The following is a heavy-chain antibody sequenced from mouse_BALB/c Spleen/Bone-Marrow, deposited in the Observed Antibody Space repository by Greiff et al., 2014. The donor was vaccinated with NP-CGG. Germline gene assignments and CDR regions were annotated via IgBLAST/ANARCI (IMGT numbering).Heavy chain of an antibody. J-gene: IGHJ1*01. V-gene: IGHV1-39*01. CDR3: ARKAYYTNWWYFDV. CDR1: GYSFSGYN. Sequence: EVKLMESGPELEKPGASVKISCKASGYSFSGYNLNWVKQNSGQSLEWIGNIDPYYGDTTYNQKFKGKATLTVDRSSSTAYMQLKSLTSEDSAVYYWARKAYYTNWWYFDVWGAGTTVTVSS. CDR2: IDPYYGDT. D-gene: IGHD2-5*01.